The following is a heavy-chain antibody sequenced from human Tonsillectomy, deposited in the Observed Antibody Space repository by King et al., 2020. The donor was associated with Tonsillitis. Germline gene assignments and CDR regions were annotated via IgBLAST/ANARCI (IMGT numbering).Heavy chain of an antibody. CDR2: ISWNSGSI. V-gene: IGHV3-9*01. CDR3: AIRVFDFWSGPPPDAFDI. Sequence: VQLVESGGGLVQPGRSLRLSCAASGFTFDDYAMHWVRQAPGKGLEWVSGISWNSGSIGYADSVKGRFTISRDNAKNSLYLRMNSLRAEDTALYYCAIRVFDFWSGPPPDAFDIWGQGTMVTVSS. CDR1: GFTFDDYA. D-gene: IGHD3-3*01. J-gene: IGHJ3*02.